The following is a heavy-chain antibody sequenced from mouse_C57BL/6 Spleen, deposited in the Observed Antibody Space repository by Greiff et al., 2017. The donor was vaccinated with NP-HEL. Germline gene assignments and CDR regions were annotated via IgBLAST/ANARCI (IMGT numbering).Heavy chain of an antibody. CDR3: ARMDGYYEEFAY. CDR2: IYPGSGNT. D-gene: IGHD2-3*01. Sequence: VQLQQSGPELVKPGASVKISCKASGYSFTSYYIHWVKQRPGQGLEWIGWIYPGSGNTKYNEKFKGKATLTADTSSSTAYMQLSSLTSEDSAVYYWARMDGYYEEFAYWGQGTLVTVSA. J-gene: IGHJ3*01. CDR1: GYSFTSYY. V-gene: IGHV1-66*01.